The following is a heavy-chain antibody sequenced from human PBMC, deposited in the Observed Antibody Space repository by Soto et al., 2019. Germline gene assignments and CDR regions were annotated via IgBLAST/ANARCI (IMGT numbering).Heavy chain of an antibody. CDR1: GYTFTTYY. CDR3: ALNAFDF. CDR2: INPSDGDT. V-gene: IGHV1-46*01. Sequence: ASVKGSCKTSGYTFTTYYIHWVRQAPGQGLEWMAIINPSDGDTGYTQKFQGRVAVTRDMSTSTVYLDLSSLESEDTAVYYCALNAFDFWGQGTMVTVSS. J-gene: IGHJ3*01.